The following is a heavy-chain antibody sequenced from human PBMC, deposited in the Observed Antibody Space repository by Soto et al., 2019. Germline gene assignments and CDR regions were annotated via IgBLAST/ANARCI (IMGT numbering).Heavy chain of an antibody. D-gene: IGHD2-15*01. V-gene: IGHV2-5*02. J-gene: IGHJ4*02. CDR2: IFWDDDK. Sequence: QITLKESGPTMVKPTQTLTLTCTFSGFSLCTSGVGVGWIRQPPGEALEWLALIFWDDDKRYSPSLNSRLTITKDTSKNQVVLTMTKMDPIDTATYYCAHTPQIVSPWGYAYWGQGTLVTVSS. CDR1: GFSLCTSGVG. CDR3: AHTPQIVSPWGYAY.